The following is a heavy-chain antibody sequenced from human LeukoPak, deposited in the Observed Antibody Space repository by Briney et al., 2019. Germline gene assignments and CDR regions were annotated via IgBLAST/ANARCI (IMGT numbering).Heavy chain of an antibody. D-gene: IGHD3-16*01. Sequence: RASVKVSCKASGYTFTGYYMHRVRQAPGQGLEWMGWINPNSGGTNYAQKFQGRVTMTRDTSISTAYMELSRLRSDDTAVYYCARDKEGGSGINWFDPWGQGTLVTVSS. V-gene: IGHV1-2*02. CDR2: INPNSGGT. J-gene: IGHJ5*02. CDR1: GYTFTGYY. CDR3: ARDKEGGSGINWFDP.